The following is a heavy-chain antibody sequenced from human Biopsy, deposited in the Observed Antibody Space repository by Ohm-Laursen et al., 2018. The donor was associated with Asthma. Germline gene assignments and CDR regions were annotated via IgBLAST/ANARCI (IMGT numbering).Heavy chain of an antibody. CDR2: ISYTETT. CDR3: ARERMFFYDSSGYGAFDI. CDR1: GDSSNSGGYS. J-gene: IGHJ3*02. V-gene: IGHV4-31*03. D-gene: IGHD3-22*01. Sequence: SHTLSLTCTVSGDSSNSGGYSWTWIRQLPGKGLEWIGYISYTETTYYNPSLKSRISMTVDTSKIQFSLKLSSVTAADTAIYYCARERMFFYDSSGYGAFDIWGQGTLVTVSS.